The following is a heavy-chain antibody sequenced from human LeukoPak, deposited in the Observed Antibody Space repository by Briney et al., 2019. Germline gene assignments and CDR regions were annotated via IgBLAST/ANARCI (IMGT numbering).Heavy chain of an antibody. CDR1: GYTFTGYY. V-gene: IGHV1-2*02. Sequence: GASVKVSCKASGYTFTGYYMHWVRQAPGQGVEWVGWINPNSGGTNYAQKFQGRVTMTRDTSISTAYMELSRLRSDDTAVYYCARVQRPIRGYSYGYGVDYWGQGTLVTVSS. CDR2: INPNSGGT. CDR3: ARVQRPIRGYSYGYGVDY. J-gene: IGHJ4*02. D-gene: IGHD5-18*01.